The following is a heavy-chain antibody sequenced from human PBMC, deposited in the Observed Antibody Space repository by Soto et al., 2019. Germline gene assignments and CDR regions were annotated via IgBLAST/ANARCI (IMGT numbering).Heavy chain of an antibody. J-gene: IGHJ6*02. CDR2: IKQDGSEK. D-gene: IGHD3-3*01. CDR1: GFTFSSYW. Sequence: RRLSCAASGFTFSSYWMSWVRQAPGKGLEWVANIKQDGSEKYYVDSVKGRFTISRDNAKNSLYLQMNSLRAEDTAVYYCARVGYDFWSGYRLGYYYGMDVWGQGTTVTVSS. V-gene: IGHV3-7*03. CDR3: ARVGYDFWSGYRLGYYYGMDV.